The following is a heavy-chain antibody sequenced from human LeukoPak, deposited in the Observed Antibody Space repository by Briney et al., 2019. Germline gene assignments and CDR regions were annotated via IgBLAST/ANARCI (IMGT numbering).Heavy chain of an antibody. Sequence: GASVKVSCKASGYTFTSYGISWVRQAPGQGLEWMGWISAYNGNTNYAQKLQGRVTITRDTSASTAYMELSSLRSEDTAVYYCARGMGLAHDYWGQGTLVTVSS. D-gene: IGHD3/OR15-3a*01. CDR1: GYTFTSYG. CDR3: ARGMGLAHDY. V-gene: IGHV1-18*01. J-gene: IGHJ4*02. CDR2: ISAYNGNT.